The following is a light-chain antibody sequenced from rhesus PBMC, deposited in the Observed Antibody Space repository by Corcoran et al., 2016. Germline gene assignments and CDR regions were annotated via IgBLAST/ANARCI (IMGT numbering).Light chain of an antibody. CDR3: QQHNSYPLT. J-gene: IGKJ4*01. Sequence: DIQMTQSPSSLSASVGDTVTITCQASQGIGKYLTWYQPTPGKAPKVLIYDTSTLQSGVPSMFSGSGSGTEFTLTISSLQTEDLSTYYCQQHNSYPLTFGGGTKLESK. CDR1: QGIGKY. V-gene: IGKV1-25*01. CDR2: DTS.